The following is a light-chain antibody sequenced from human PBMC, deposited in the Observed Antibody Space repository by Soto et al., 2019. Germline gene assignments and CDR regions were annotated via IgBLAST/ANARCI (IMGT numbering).Light chain of an antibody. CDR3: QQSYSTPRT. J-gene: IGKJ1*01. Sequence: DIPLTPSPSTLSASLLATCTITFRSSQTISRSLAWYQQKPGKAPKLLIYTASTLQSGVPSRFSGSGSGTDFTLTISSLQSEDFATYYCQQSYSTPRTFGQGTKVDIK. CDR1: QTISRS. V-gene: IGKV1-39*01. CDR2: TAS.